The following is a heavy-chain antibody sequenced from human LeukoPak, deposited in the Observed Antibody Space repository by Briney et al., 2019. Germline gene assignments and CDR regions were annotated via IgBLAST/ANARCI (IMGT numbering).Heavy chain of an antibody. V-gene: IGHV3-43*02. Sequence: PGGSLRLSCAASGFIFDDYAMHWVRQAPGKGLEWVSLISGDGGSTYYADSVKGRFTISRDNSKTSLYLQMNSLRTEDTALYYCAKDMFGVDTAMIKDWGQGTLVTVSS. CDR1: GFIFDDYA. J-gene: IGHJ4*02. D-gene: IGHD5-18*01. CDR2: ISGDGGST. CDR3: AKDMFGVDTAMIKD.